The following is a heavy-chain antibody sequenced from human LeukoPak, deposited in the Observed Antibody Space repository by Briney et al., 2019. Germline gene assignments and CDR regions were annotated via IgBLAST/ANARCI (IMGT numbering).Heavy chain of an antibody. D-gene: IGHD3-3*01. J-gene: IGHJ4*02. Sequence: GGSLRLSCAASGFTFSSYSMNWVRQAPGKELEWVSSISSSSSYIYYADSVKGRFTISRDNAKNSLYLQMNSLRAEDTAVYYCARDAAETNYDFWSGPQAFDYWGQGTLVTVSS. CDR3: ARDAAETNYDFWSGPQAFDY. CDR2: ISSSSSYI. V-gene: IGHV3-21*01. CDR1: GFTFSSYS.